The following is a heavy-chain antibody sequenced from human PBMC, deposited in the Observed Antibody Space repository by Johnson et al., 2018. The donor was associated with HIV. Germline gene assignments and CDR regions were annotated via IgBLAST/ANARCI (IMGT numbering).Heavy chain of an antibody. CDR3: ARDRDRLNWNYGALDI. Sequence: QVQLVESGGGVVQPGRSLRLSCAASGFTFTTYAMHWVRQAPGKGLEWVAVISYDGSNKYYADSVKGRFTISRDNSKNTLYLQMNSLRAEDTAVYYCARDRDRLNWNYGALDISGQGTMVTVSS. D-gene: IGHD1-7*01. V-gene: IGHV3-30*04. CDR2: ISYDGSNK. CDR1: GFTFTTYA. J-gene: IGHJ3*02.